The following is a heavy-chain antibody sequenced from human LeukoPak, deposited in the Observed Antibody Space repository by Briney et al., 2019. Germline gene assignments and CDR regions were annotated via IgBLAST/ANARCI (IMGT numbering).Heavy chain of an antibody. CDR2: IKQGGSEK. CDR3: ARDLRIQLLGYIGNMDV. V-gene: IGHV3-7*01. D-gene: IGHD5-18*01. J-gene: IGHJ6*03. Sequence: PGGSLRLSCAAAGFTFSSYWMSWVRQAPGKGLEWVANIKQGGSEKYYVDYVKGRFTISRDNAKNSLYLQMNSLRAEDTAVYYCARDLRIQLLGYIGNMDVWGKGTTVTVSS. CDR1: GFTFSSYW.